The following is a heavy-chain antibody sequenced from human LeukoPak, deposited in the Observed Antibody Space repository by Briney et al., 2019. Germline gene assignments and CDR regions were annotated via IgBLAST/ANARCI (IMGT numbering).Heavy chain of an antibody. V-gene: IGHV3-74*01. CDR3: ARAFGSGSQVINYFDF. CDR2: INSYGSTT. D-gene: IGHD3-10*01. Sequence: GGSLRLFYAASGFTFITYWMHWVRQAPGKGLVWVSSINSYGSTTTYADSVKGRFTISRDNAKNMVYLQMNSLRAEDTAVYYCARAFGSGSQVINYFDFWGQGNLVTVSS. CDR1: GFTFITYW. J-gene: IGHJ4*02.